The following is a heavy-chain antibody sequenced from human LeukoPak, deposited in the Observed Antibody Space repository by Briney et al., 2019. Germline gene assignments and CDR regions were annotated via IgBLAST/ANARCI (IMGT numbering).Heavy chain of an antibody. CDR1: GGSISSYY. J-gene: IGHJ4*02. D-gene: IGHD3-16*02. CDR3: ARHLGYDYVWGSYRYTGNDIDY. Sequence: SETLSLTCTVSGGSISSYYWSWIRQPPGKGLEWIGYIYYSGSTNYNPSLKSRVTISVDTSKNQFSLKLSSVTAADTAVYYCARHLGYDYVWGSYRYTGNDIDYWGQGTLVTVSS. CDR2: IYYSGST. V-gene: IGHV4-59*08.